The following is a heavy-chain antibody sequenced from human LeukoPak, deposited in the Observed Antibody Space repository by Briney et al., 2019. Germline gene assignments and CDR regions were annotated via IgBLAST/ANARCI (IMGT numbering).Heavy chain of an antibody. CDR2: IIPIFGTA. CDR3: ARNGAKYSGSWYYFDY. Sequence: VASVKVSCKASGGTFSSYAISWVRQAPGQGLEWMGGIIPIFGTANYAQKFQGRVTITADESTSTAYMELSSLRSEDTAVYYCARNGAKYSGSWYYFDYWGQGTLVTVSS. V-gene: IGHV1-69*01. J-gene: IGHJ4*02. D-gene: IGHD6-13*01. CDR1: GGTFSSYA.